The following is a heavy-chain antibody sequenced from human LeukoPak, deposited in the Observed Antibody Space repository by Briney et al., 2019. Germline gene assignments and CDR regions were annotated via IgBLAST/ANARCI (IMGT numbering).Heavy chain of an antibody. Sequence: PGGSLRLSCAASGFTFSSYAMSWVRQAPGKGLEWVSAISGSGGSTYYADSVKGRFTISRDNSKNTLYLQMNSLRAEDTAVYYCARDSAISRGMDVWGQGTTVTVSS. V-gene: IGHV3-23*01. D-gene: IGHD3-10*01. J-gene: IGHJ6*02. CDR2: ISGSGGST. CDR1: GFTFSSYA. CDR3: ARDSAISRGMDV.